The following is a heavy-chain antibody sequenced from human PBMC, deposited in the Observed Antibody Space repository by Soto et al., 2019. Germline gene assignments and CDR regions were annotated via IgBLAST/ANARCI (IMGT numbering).Heavy chain of an antibody. Sequence: PGGSLRLSCKGSGYSFTSYWIGWVRQMPGKGLEWMGIIYPGDSDTRYSPSFQGQVTISADKSISTAYLQWSSLKASDTAMYYCARLGGGSKPSYYYGMDVWGQGTTVTVSS. CDR2: IYPGDSDT. D-gene: IGHD3-10*01. V-gene: IGHV5-51*01. CDR1: GYSFTSYW. J-gene: IGHJ6*02. CDR3: ARLGGGSKPSYYYGMDV.